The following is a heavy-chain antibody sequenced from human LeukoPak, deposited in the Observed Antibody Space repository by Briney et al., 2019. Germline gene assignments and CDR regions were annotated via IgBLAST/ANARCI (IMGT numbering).Heavy chain of an antibody. Sequence: GGSLRLSCAASAFTFSTYSMNWGRQAPGKGLEWVSSISSGTSYMYYAESVRGRFTISRDNAKSSLHLQMNSLRDEDTAVYYCARDRGGDFDYWGQGTLVTVSS. J-gene: IGHJ4*02. D-gene: IGHD3-10*01. CDR2: ISSGTSYM. CDR1: AFTFSTYS. V-gene: IGHV3-21*01. CDR3: ARDRGGDFDY.